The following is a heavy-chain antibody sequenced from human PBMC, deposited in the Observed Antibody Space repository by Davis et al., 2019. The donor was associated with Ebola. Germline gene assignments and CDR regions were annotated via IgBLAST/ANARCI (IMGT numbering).Heavy chain of an antibody. D-gene: IGHD4-11*01. CDR3: ARTPGQKYLQSFDY. CDR2: INPYTGAT. CDR1: GYTFTSYV. V-gene: IGHV1-3*01. J-gene: IGHJ4*02. Sequence: ASVKVSCKASGYTFTSYVLHWARQAPGQGLEWVGWINPYTGATKYSQKFQGRVTITRDTSATTAYMDLSSLRSEDTAVYYCARTPGQKYLQSFDYWAQGTLVTVSS.